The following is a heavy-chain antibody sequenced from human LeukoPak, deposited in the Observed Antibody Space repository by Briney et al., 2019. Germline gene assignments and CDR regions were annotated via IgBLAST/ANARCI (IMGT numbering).Heavy chain of an antibody. CDR3: ARDPYYYDSSGYSP. V-gene: IGHV3-7*03. D-gene: IGHD3-22*01. Sequence: GGSLRLSCAASGFTFGSYAMSWVRQAPGKGLEWVANIKQDGSEKYYVDSVKGRFTISRDNVKNSLYLQMNSLRAEDTAVYYCARDPYYYDSSGYSPWGQGTLVTVSS. CDR2: IKQDGSEK. CDR1: GFTFGSYA. J-gene: IGHJ4*02.